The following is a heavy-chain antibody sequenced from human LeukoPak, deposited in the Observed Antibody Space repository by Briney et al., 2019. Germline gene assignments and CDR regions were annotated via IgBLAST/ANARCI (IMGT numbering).Heavy chain of an antibody. CDR2: IYGGSST. CDR1: GVTVSSTY. D-gene: IGHD2-15*01. CDR3: ARASKVEAFDV. J-gene: IGHJ3*01. V-gene: IGHV3-66*01. Sequence: GGSLRLSCAASGVTVSSTYMSWVRQAPGKGLEWVSVIYGGSSTYNADSVKGRFTISRDNSKNTLFLQMNSMRVEDTAVYYCARASKVEAFDVWGQGTMVTVSS.